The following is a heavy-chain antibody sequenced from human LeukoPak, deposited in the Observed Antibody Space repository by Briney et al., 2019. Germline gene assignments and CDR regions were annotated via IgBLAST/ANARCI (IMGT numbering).Heavy chain of an antibody. J-gene: IGHJ5*02. CDR3: ARDIAGITMVRGVATPFDP. Sequence: ASVRVSCKASGYTFTSYGISWVRQAPGQGLEWMGWISAYNGNTNYAQKLQGRVTMTTDTSTSTAYMELRSLRSDDTAVYYCARDIAGITMVRGVATPFDPWGQGTLVTVSS. CDR1: GYTFTSYG. V-gene: IGHV1-18*01. CDR2: ISAYNGNT. D-gene: IGHD3-10*01.